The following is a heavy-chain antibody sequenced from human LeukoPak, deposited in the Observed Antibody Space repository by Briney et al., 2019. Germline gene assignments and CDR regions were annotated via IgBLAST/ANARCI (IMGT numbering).Heavy chain of an antibody. CDR3: ARASYSYDINGWVPFDY. CDR1: GNSTSSGDNY. V-gene: IGHV4-61*02. J-gene: IGHJ4*02. D-gene: IGHD3-22*01. CDR2: IYTSGST. Sequence: SETLSLTCTVSGNSTSSGDNYWSWIRQPAGKGLEWIGRIYTSGSTNYNPSLKSRVTISGDTSKNQFSLRLSSVTAADTAVYCCARASYSYDINGWVPFDYWGQGTLVTVSS.